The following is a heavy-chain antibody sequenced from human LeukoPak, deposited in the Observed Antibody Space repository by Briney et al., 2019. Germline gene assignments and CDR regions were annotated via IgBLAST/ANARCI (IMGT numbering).Heavy chain of an antibody. Sequence: PSETLSLTCAVSGDSISSGGYSWSWVRQPPGKGLEWIGYIYSSGRSYYNPSLKSRVTISVDTSKNQFSLKLSSVTAADTAVYYCARLTGIVGATGIGYYYYYYMDVWDKGTTVTISS. V-gene: IGHV4-30-4*07. D-gene: IGHD1-26*01. CDR1: GDSISSGGYS. CDR2: IYSSGRS. CDR3: ARLTGIVGATGIGYYYYYYMDV. J-gene: IGHJ6*03.